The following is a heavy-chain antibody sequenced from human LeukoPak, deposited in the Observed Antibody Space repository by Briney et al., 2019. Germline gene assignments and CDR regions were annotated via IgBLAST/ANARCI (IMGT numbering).Heavy chain of an antibody. Sequence: PGGSLRLSCAASGFTVSSNYMSWVRQAPGKGLESVSVIYSGGSTYYADSVKGRFTISRDNSKNTLYLRMNSLRAEDTAVYYCAQSGRYWYFDLWGRGTLVTVSS. CDR2: IYSGGST. CDR3: AQSGRYWYFDL. V-gene: IGHV3-53*01. J-gene: IGHJ2*01. CDR1: GFTVSSNY. D-gene: IGHD3-10*01.